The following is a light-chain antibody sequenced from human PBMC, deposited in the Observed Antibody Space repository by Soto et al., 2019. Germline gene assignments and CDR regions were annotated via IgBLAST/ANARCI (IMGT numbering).Light chain of an antibody. J-gene: IGKJ2*01. CDR2: TAS. CDR3: QRYVSSSGDT. CDR1: QTIRSNF. Sequence: EVVLTQSPATLSLSPGERATLSCRASQTIRSNFLTWYQQKTGQAPRLLIYTASTRAAGIPDRFSGSGSRTDFTLTISGLEHEDFAVYYCQRYVSSSGDTFGQGTKLQIK. V-gene: IGKV3-20*01.